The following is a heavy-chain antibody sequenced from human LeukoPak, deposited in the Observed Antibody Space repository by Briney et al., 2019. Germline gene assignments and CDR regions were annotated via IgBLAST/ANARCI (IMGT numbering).Heavy chain of an antibody. J-gene: IGHJ6*03. D-gene: IGHD6-13*01. Sequence: GGSLRLSCAASGFTFSKYWMHWVRQAPGKGLVWVSRINTDGSSTSYADSVKGRFTISRDNAKNTLYLQMNSLRAEGTAVYYCARSEYSSTWYVDYYYYYMDVWGKGTTVTVSS. V-gene: IGHV3-74*01. CDR3: ARSEYSSTWYVDYYYYYMDV. CDR1: GFTFSKYW. CDR2: INTDGSST.